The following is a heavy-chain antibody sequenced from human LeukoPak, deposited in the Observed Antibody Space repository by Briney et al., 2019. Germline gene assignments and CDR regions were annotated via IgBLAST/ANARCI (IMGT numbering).Heavy chain of an antibody. CDR3: ARDWREGEYVGATDNYYFDY. CDR2: ISAYNGNT. CDR1: GYTFTSYG. J-gene: IGHJ4*02. D-gene: IGHD1-26*01. Sequence: ASVKVSCKASGYTFTSYGISWVRQAPGQGLEWMGWISAYNGNTNYAQKLQGRVTMTTDTSTSTAYMELRSLRSDDTAVYYCARDWREGEYVGATDNYYFDYWGQGTLVTVSS. V-gene: IGHV1-18*01.